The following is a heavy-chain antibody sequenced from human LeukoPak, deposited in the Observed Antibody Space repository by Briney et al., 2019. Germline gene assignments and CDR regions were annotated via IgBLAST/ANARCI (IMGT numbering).Heavy chain of an antibody. CDR1: GGSISSYY. CDR3: ARVRSDCSGGSCYSNFDY. D-gene: IGHD2-15*01. Sequence: SETLSLTCTVSGGSISSYYWSWIRQPPGKGLEWIGYIYYSGSTNYNPSLKSRVTISVDTSKNQFSLKLSSVTAADTAVYYCARVRSDCSGGSCYSNFDYWGQGTLVTVSS. J-gene: IGHJ4*02. CDR2: IYYSGST. V-gene: IGHV4-59*01.